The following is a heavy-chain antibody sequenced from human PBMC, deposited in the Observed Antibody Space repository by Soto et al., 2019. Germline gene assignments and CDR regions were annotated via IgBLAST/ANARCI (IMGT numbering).Heavy chain of an antibody. CDR2: IGANGGGT. Sequence: PGGSLRLSCAASGFTFSSFFMSWVRQAPGKGLGWVSGIGANGGGTYYADSVKGRFIISRDNSKNTLYLQMNSLRAEDTAVYYCAREPNSDFLGAFDFWGQKTVGTVSS. J-gene: IGHJ3*01. CDR3: AREPNSDFLGAFDF. D-gene: IGHD4-4*01. V-gene: IGHV3-23*01. CDR1: GFTFSSFF.